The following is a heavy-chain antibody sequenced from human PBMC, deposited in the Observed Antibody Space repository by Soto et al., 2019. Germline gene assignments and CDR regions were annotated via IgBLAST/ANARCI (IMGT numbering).Heavy chain of an antibody. CDR3: ASAKIGDYFQVY. V-gene: IGHV3-23*01. CDR1: GFTFSSYA. D-gene: IGHD4-17*01. Sequence: GGSLRLSCAASGFTFSSYAMSWVRQAPGKGLEWVSAISSDGGTTNYADSVKGRFTISRDNSKDTLYLQMDSLRAEDTAVYYCASAKIGDYFQVYWGQGTLVTVSS. J-gene: IGHJ4*02. CDR2: ISSDGGTT.